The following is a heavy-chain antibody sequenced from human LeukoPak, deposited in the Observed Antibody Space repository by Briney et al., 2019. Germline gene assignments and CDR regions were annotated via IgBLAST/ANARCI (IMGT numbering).Heavy chain of an antibody. J-gene: IGHJ4*02. D-gene: IGHD1-14*01. V-gene: IGHV4-4*02. CDR3: VREMVGGFNPGAY. Sequence: SETLSLTCTVSIDSTTSNFCGGVRQPPGKGLEWIGEIPRSGSTNYNPSLQSRVTISIDRSKNQIALELSAVTPADTAVYYCVREMVGGFNPGAYWGQGTLVTVSS. CDR1: IDSTTSNF. CDR2: IPRSGST.